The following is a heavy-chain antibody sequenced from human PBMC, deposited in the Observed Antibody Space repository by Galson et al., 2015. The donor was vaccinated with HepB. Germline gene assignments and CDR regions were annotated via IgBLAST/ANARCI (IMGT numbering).Heavy chain of an antibody. CDR3: AKDLTSLHPIYYYGMDV. CDR2: IRHDGSNT. CDR1: GFTFSNYG. D-gene: IGHD3-10*01. V-gene: IGHV3-30*02. J-gene: IGHJ6*02. Sequence: SLRLSCAASGFTFSNYGMHWVRQAPGKGLEWVALIRHDGSNTYYGDSVKGRFTISRDSSKNTLYLQMNSLRTEDTAVYFCAKDLTSLHPIYYYGMDVWGHGTTVTVTS.